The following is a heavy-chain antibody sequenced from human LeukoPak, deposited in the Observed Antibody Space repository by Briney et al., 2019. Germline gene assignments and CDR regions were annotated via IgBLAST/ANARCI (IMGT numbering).Heavy chain of an antibody. CDR1: GGTFSSYA. V-gene: IGHV1-69*13. CDR2: IIPIFGTA. D-gene: IGHD4-17*01. J-gene: IGHJ4*02. Sequence: ASVKVSCKASGGTFSSYAISWVRQAPGQGLEWMGGIIPIFGTANYAQKFQGRVTITADESTSTAYMELSSLRSEDTAVYYCATPVYGDYCRNEYYFDYWGQGTLVTVSS. CDR3: ATPVYGDYCRNEYYFDY.